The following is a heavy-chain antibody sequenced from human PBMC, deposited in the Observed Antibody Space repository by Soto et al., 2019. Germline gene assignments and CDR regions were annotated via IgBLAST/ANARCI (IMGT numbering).Heavy chain of an antibody. CDR1: GYTLTELS. J-gene: IGHJ6*03. CDR2: FDPEDGET. V-gene: IGHV1-24*01. CDR3: ATAEPRPDFFDYVYYHYYYMDF. Sequence: ASVKGSCKVSGYTLTELSMHWVRQAPGKGLEWMGGFDPEDGETIYAQKFQGRVTMTEDTSTDTAYMELSSLRSEDTAVYYCATAEPRPDFFDYVYYHYYYMDFWCKGTMVTVSS. D-gene: IGHD4-17*01.